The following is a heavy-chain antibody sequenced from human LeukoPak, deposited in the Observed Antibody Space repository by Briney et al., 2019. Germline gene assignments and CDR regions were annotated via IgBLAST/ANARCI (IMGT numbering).Heavy chain of an antibody. CDR3: ARRLADYYDSSGYYNFDY. CDR2: IYYSGST. J-gene: IGHJ4*02. CDR1: GYSISSGYY. V-gene: IGHV4-38-2*02. Sequence: SETLSLTCTVSGYSISSGYYWGWIRQPPGKGLEWIGSIYYSGSTYYNPSLKSRVTISVDTSKNQFSLKLTPVTAADTAVYYCARRLADYYDSSGYYNFDYWGQGTLVTVSS. D-gene: IGHD3-22*01.